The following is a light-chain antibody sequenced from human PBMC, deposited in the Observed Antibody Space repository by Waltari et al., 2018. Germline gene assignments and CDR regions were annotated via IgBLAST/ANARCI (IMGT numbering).Light chain of an antibody. CDR1: ESSTDW. V-gene: IGKV1-5*03. Sequence: DVQMTQAPATLSASVGDRVTLTCRVSESSTDWLAWYQQIPGKAPKLLIYKASTLESGVPSRFIGTRSGTEFTLTISNLQPDDFATYYCQQYTIYPLAFG. CDR3: QQYTIYPLA. J-gene: IGKJ5*01. CDR2: KAS.